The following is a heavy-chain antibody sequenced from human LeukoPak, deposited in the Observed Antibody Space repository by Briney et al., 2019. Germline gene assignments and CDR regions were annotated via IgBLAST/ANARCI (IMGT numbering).Heavy chain of an antibody. Sequence: GGSLRLSCTASGFTFSRYWMSWVRQAPGKGLEWVANIKENGSEKYYVDSVKGRFTISRDNSKNTLYLQMNSLRAEDTAVYYCAKGHCSSTSCPNDYWGQGTLVTVSS. J-gene: IGHJ4*02. CDR2: IKENGSEK. V-gene: IGHV3-7*03. CDR3: AKGHCSSTSCPNDY. D-gene: IGHD2-2*01. CDR1: GFTFSRYW.